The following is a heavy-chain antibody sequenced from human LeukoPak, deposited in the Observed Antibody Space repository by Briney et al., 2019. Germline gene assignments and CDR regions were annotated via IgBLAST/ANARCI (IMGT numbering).Heavy chain of an antibody. CDR1: GGSISSYY. CDR2: IYYSGST. V-gene: IGHV4-59*01. J-gene: IGHJ5*02. D-gene: IGHD6-19*01. CDR3: ARDAESTGYSSGWRNNWFDP. Sequence: PSETLSLTRTVSGGSISSYYWSWIRQHPGKGLECIGYIYYSGSTNYNPSLKSRVTISVDTSKNQFSLKPSSVTAADTAVYYCARDAESTGYSSGWRNNWFDPWGQGTLVTVSS.